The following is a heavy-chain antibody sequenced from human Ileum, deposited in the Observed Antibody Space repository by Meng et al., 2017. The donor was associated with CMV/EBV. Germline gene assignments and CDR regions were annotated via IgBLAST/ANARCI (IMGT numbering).Heavy chain of an antibody. Sequence: GESLKISCAASGFFFSAYYMTWVRQAPGKGLEWISYINDSGDTIYYADSVKGRFTISRDNTKNSVFLQMNSLRAEDTAVYYCARDPYGGNPVFGFGYWGQGTLVTVSS. CDR3: ARDPYGGNPVFGFGY. CDR2: INDSGDTI. CDR1: GFFFSAYY. J-gene: IGHJ4*02. D-gene: IGHD4-23*01. V-gene: IGHV3-11*01.